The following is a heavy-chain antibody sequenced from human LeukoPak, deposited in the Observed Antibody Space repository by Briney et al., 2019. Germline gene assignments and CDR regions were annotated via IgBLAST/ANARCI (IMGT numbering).Heavy chain of an antibody. D-gene: IGHD5-24*01. CDR2: RYYRCKCYS. V-gene: IGHV6-1*01. CDR3: ARERDGYNYVELWCSDL. J-gene: IGHJ2*01. Sequence: SQTLSLTCAISGDSVSSNSAAWNWISQSPSRGLEWLGRRYYRCKCYSDYEVSIKSRITINPDTSKNQFSLQLNSVTPEDTAVYYCARERDGYNYVELWCSDLWGRGTLVTVSS. CDR1: GDSVSSNSAA.